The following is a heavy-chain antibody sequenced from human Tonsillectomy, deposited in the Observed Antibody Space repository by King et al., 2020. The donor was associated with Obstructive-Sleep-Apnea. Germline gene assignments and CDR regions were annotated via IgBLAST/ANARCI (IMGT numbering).Heavy chain of an antibody. CDR1: GGSISSGGYY. V-gene: IGHV4-31*03. CDR3: ARDQRDRYFTLGYFDY. CDR2: IYDSGST. Sequence: QLQLQESGPGLVKPSQTLSLTCSVSGGSISSGGYYWSWIRQHPGKGLEWIGYIYDSGSTNYNPSLKSRVTISVDTSKNQFSLKLSSVTAADTAVYYCARDQRDRYFTLGYFDYWGQGTLVTVSS. D-gene: IGHD3-9*01. J-gene: IGHJ4*02.